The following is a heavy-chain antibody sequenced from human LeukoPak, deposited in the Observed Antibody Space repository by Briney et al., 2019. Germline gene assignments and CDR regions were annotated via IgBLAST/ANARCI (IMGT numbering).Heavy chain of an antibody. J-gene: IGHJ4*02. CDR2: INSGGSIT. D-gene: IGHD1/OR15-1a*01. Sequence: QAGGSLRLSCAASGFTFSNSWMHWDRQAPGKGLVWGSRINSGGSITNYADSVKGRFPISRDSAKNTLYLQLNSLRGEHRAIYYCARGGNNYLGYWGQGALVTVSS. V-gene: IGHV3-74*01. CDR3: ARGGNNYLGY. CDR1: GFTFSNSW.